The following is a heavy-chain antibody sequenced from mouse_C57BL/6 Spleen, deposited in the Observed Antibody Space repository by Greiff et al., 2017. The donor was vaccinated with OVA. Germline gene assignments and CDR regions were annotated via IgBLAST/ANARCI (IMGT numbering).Heavy chain of an antibody. CDR2: IDPEDGET. J-gene: IGHJ1*03. CDR3: AKPRNYGSSYWYFDV. Sequence: QLQQSGAELVKPGASVKLSCTASGFNIKDYYMHWVKQRTEQGLEWIGRIDPEDGETKYAPKFPGKATITADTSSNTAYLQLSSLTSEDTAVYYCAKPRNYGSSYWYFDVWGTGTTVTVSS. CDR1: GFNIKDYY. D-gene: IGHD1-1*01. V-gene: IGHV14-2*01.